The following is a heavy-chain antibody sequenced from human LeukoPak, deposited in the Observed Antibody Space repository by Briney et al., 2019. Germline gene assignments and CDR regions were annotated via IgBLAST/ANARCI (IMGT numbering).Heavy chain of an antibody. CDR3: ARASDTVAHWVFDH. V-gene: IGHV7-4-1*02. CDR2: ISTNTGTP. D-gene: IGHD5-12*01. CDR1: GYTFTNYA. Sequence: ASVKVSFKASGYTFTNYAMNWVRQAPGQGLEWMGWISTNTGTPTYAQGFTGRFVFSMDTSVNTAYLQISRLKAEDTAVYYCARASDTVAHWVFDHWGQGTLVTVSS. J-gene: IGHJ4*02.